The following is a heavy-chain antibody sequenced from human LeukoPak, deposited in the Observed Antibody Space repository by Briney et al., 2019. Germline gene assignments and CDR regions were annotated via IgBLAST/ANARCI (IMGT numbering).Heavy chain of an antibody. Sequence: ESGPTLVKPTQTLTLTCTFSGFSLSTSGVGVGWIRQPPGKALEWLALIYWNDDKRYSPALKSRLTITKDTSKNQVVLTMTNMDPVDTATYYCAHRQLRGYSYGKDYFDYWGQGTLVTVSS. D-gene: IGHD5-18*01. CDR2: IYWNDDK. V-gene: IGHV2-5*01. CDR1: GFSLSTSGVG. J-gene: IGHJ4*02. CDR3: AHRQLRGYSYGKDYFDY.